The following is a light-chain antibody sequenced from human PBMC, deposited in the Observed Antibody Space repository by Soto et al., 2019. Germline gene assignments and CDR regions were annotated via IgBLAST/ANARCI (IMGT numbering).Light chain of an antibody. CDR2: WAS. J-gene: IGKJ4*01. Sequence: DIVMTQSPDSLTVSLGERATINCKSSQSVLYTSNNNNYLAWYQQKPGQPPKLLIYWASTRESGVPDRFSGSGSGTDFTLTISSLQAEDVAIYYCQQYYITPLTFGGGTKVEIK. CDR3: QQYYITPLT. CDR1: QSVLYTSNNNNY. V-gene: IGKV4-1*01.